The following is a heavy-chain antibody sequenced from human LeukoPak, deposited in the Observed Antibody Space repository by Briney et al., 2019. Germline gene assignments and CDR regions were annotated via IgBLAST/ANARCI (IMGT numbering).Heavy chain of an antibody. CDR3: ARGRYCSSTSCYSSLYHFDP. Sequence: PSETLSLTCAVYGGSFSGYYWSWIRQPPGKGLEWIGEINHSGSTNYNPSLKSRVTISVDASKNQFSLKLSSVTAADTAVYYCARGRYCSSTSCYSSLYHFDPWGQGTLVTVSS. CDR1: GGSFSGYY. V-gene: IGHV4-34*01. D-gene: IGHD2-2*01. J-gene: IGHJ5*02. CDR2: INHSGST.